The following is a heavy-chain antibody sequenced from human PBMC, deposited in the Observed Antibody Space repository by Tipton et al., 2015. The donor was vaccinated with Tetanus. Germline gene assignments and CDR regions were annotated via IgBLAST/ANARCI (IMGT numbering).Heavy chain of an antibody. J-gene: IGHJ5*02. V-gene: IGHV4-34*01. CDR3: ARGGAGYSGYDYSRNWFDP. CDR2: INHSGST. CDR1: GGSLSGYY. Sequence: TLSLTCAVYGGSLSGYYWSWIRQPPGKGLEWIGEINHSGSTNYNPSLKSRVTISVDTSKNQFSLKLSSVTAADTAVYYCARGGAGYSGYDYSRNWFDPWGQGTLVTVSS. D-gene: IGHD5-12*01.